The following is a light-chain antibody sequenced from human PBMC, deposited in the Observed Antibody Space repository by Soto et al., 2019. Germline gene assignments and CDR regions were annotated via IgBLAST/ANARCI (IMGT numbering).Light chain of an antibody. CDR1: QTISSW. CDR3: QRSTSYPVT. CDR2: KAS. V-gene: IGKV1-5*03. Sequence: DIQMTQSPSSVSASVGDRVTITCRASQTISSWLAWYQQKPGKAPKLLIYKASSLESGVPSRFSGSGSGTEFTLTISSLQPVFFATYCRQRSTSYPVTFVQGSRLDI. J-gene: IGKJ1*01.